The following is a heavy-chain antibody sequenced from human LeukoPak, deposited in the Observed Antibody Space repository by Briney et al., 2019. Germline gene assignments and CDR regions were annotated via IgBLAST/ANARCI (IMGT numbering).Heavy chain of an antibody. V-gene: IGHV3-48*03. CDR1: GFIFDDYG. Sequence: GGSLRLSCAASGFIFDDYGMSWVRQAPGKGLEWVSYISSSDSTIYYADSVKGRFTISRDNAKNSLYLQMNSLRAEDTAVYYCARINSGSYSAFDIWGQGTMVTVSS. CDR2: ISSSDSTI. CDR3: ARINSGSYSAFDI. J-gene: IGHJ3*02. D-gene: IGHD1-26*01.